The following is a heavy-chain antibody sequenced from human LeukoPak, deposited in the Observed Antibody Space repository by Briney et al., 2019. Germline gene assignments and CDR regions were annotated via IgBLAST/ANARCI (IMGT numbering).Heavy chain of an antibody. CDR3: ARQTGSGLFILP. V-gene: IGHV4-39*01. CDR1: GVSIITSNSY. CDR2: IYYTGNT. Sequence: SETLSLTCTVSGVSIITSNSYWGWIRQPPGKGLEWIGSIYYTGNTYYNASLKSQVSISIDTSKNQFSLRLTSVTAADTAVYFCARQTGSGLFILPGGQGTLVTVPS. J-gene: IGHJ4*02. D-gene: IGHD3/OR15-3a*01.